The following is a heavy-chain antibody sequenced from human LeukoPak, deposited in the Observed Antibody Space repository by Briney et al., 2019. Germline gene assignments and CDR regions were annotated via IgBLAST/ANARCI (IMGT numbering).Heavy chain of an antibody. CDR2: INHSGST. CDR1: GGSFSGYY. J-gene: IGHJ5*02. Sequence: SETLSLTCAVDGGSFSGYYWRWCRQPPGKGVEWSGEINHSGSTNYNPSLTRRVTISVDTSKNQISLKLSSVTAAETAVYYSARGKEDIVVVVAATRTTREFDPWGQGTLVTVSS. V-gene: IGHV4-34*01. CDR3: ARGKEDIVVVVAATRTTREFDP. D-gene: IGHD2-15*01.